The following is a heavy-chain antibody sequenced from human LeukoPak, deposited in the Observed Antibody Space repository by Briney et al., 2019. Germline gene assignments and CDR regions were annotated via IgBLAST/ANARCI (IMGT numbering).Heavy chain of an antibody. CDR1: GFTFSRNA. CDR2: ISYDGSSE. V-gene: IGHV3-30*18. D-gene: IGHD6-6*01. CDR3: AKSLPAARYYFDS. Sequence: PGTSLRLSCAASGFTFSRNAMHWVRQAPGKGLEWVALISYDGSSESYADPVKGRFTISRDNSKNTLYLQMNSLRAEDTAVYYCAKSLPAARYYFDSWGQGTLVTVSS. J-gene: IGHJ4*02.